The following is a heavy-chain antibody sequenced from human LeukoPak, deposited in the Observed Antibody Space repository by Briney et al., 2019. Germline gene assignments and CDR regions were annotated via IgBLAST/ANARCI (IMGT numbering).Heavy chain of an antibody. CDR2: IYYSGSA. Sequence: SETLSLTCTVSGASISSHTDYWGWVRQPPGKGLEWIGSIYYSGSAYYNPSLKGRLTISVDTSKNQFSLNLISVTAAVTAVYYCARLRGLTYGHFDCWGQGTLVTVSS. CDR3: ARLRGLTYGHFDC. D-gene: IGHD3-10*01. V-gene: IGHV4-39*01. CDR1: GASISSHTDY. J-gene: IGHJ4*02.